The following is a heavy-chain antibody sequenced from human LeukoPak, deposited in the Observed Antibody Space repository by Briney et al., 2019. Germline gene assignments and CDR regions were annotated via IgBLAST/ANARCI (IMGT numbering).Heavy chain of an antibody. D-gene: IGHD6-19*01. CDR1: GFTFSSYE. Sequence: GGSLRLSCAAAGFTFSSYEMNWVRQAPGKGLEWVSYISAGNTIYYADSVKGRFTVSRNNAKNSVFLQMNSLRAEDTAIYYCARNGYGSGWHYSDYWGQGTPVTVSS. V-gene: IGHV3-48*03. CDR2: ISAGNTI. CDR3: ARNGYGSGWHYSDY. J-gene: IGHJ4*02.